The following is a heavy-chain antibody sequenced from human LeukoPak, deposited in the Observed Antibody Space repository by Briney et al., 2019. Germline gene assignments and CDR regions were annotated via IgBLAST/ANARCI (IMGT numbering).Heavy chain of an antibody. CDR3: AKRRLPGVRTSAFDY. Sequence: PGRSLRLSCAASGFTFSSYGMHWVRQAPGKGLEWVSVISYDGSNKYYADSVKGRFTISRDNSKNTLYLQMNSLRAEDTAVHYCAKRRLPGVRTSAFDYWGQGTLVTVSS. D-gene: IGHD3-10*01. CDR1: GFTFSSYG. V-gene: IGHV3-30*18. CDR2: ISYDGSNK. J-gene: IGHJ4*02.